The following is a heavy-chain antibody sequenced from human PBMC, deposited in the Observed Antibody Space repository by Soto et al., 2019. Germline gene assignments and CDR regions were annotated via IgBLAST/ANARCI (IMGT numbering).Heavy chain of an antibody. V-gene: IGHV3-21*01. CDR1: GFTFSRYG. CDR3: ARDPSEGRVGNWFES. Sequence: EVQLVESGGGLVKPGGSLSLSCAASGFTFSRYGMNWVRQAPGKGLEWVSSISSSTSYVYYADSVKGRFSVSRDNAKKILYLETYALRTEDTAGYYSARDPSEGRVGNWFESWGQGTLVTVSS. CDR2: ISSSTSYV. J-gene: IGHJ5*01. D-gene: IGHD2-2*01.